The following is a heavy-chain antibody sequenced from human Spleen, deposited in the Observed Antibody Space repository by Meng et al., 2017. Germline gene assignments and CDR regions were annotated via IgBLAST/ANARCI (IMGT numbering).Heavy chain of an antibody. Sequence: GGSLRLSCAASGFTFSSYAISWVRQAPGKGLEWVSAITGSGSRTYYADSVKGRFTVSRDNSRNTLYLQMNSLRAEDAAIYYCVSESLVRGVSPTYWGQGNLVTVSS. D-gene: IGHD3-10*01. CDR2: ITGSGSRT. J-gene: IGHJ4*02. CDR3: VSESLVRGVSPTY. V-gene: IGHV3-23*01. CDR1: GFTFSSYA.